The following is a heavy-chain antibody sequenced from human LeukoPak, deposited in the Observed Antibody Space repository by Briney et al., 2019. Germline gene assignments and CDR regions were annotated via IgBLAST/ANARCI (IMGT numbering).Heavy chain of an antibody. Sequence: SETLSLTCTVSGGSISSYYWSWIRQPPGKGLEWIGEINHSGSTNYNPSLKSRVAISVDTSKNQFSLKLSSVTAADTAVYYCAAWRGVPLRTSKNWFDPWGQGTLVTVSS. D-gene: IGHD3-3*01. V-gene: IGHV4-34*01. J-gene: IGHJ5*02. CDR3: AAWRGVPLRTSKNWFDP. CDR1: GGSISSYY. CDR2: INHSGST.